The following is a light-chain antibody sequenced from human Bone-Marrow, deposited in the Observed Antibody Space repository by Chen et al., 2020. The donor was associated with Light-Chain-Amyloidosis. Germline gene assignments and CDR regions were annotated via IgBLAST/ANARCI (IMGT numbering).Light chain of an antibody. Sequence: QSVLTQPPSVSGAPGQRVTISCTGTSSNIGAGDDVHWYQQLPGAAPKLLISANTNRPAGVPDRFSGSTSGTSASLAITGLQADEEADYYCQSYDSKLDVVFGGGTKVTVL. CDR2: ANT. V-gene: IGLV1-40*01. CDR3: QSYDSKLDVV. CDR1: SSNIGAGDD. J-gene: IGLJ2*01.